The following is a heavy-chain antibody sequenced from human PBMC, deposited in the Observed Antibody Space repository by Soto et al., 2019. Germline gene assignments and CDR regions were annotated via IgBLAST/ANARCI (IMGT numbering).Heavy chain of an antibody. J-gene: IGHJ4*02. V-gene: IGHV4-4*02. D-gene: IGHD2-21*02. CDR1: GDSISSGDW. CDR2: IYYSGST. Sequence: QVQLQESGPGLVKPSGTLSLTCAVSGDSISSGDWCWTLVRQFPGKGLEWIGEIYYSGSTTYNPSLKSRVTMSADQSENKSSLRLSSVNAADTAVYSCARRGGDYIVGSLDSWGQGTLVTVSS. CDR3: ARRGGDYIVGSLDS.